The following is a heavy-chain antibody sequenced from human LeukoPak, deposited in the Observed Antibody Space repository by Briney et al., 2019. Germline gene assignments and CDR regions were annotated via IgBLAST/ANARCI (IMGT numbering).Heavy chain of an antibody. CDR2: IKQDGSEK. Sequence: PGGSLRLSCAASGFTFSTYSMNWVRQAPGKGLEWVANIKQDGSEKYYVDSVKGRFTISRDNAKNSLYLQMNSLRAEDTAVYYCARAHYGMDVWGQGTTVTVSS. CDR3: ARAHYGMDV. CDR1: GFTFSTYS. J-gene: IGHJ6*02. V-gene: IGHV3-7*01.